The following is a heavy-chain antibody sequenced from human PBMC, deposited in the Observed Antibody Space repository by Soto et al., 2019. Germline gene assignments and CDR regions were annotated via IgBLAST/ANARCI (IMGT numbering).Heavy chain of an antibody. Sequence: EVQLVESGGVVVQPGGSLRLSCAASGFTFDDYTMHWVRQAPGKGLKWVSLISWDGGSTYYADSVKGRFTISRDNSKNSLYLQMNSLRTEDTALYYCAKDNYGGEGAFDIWGQGTMVTVSS. V-gene: IGHV3-43*01. CDR2: ISWDGGST. J-gene: IGHJ3*02. CDR3: AKDNYGGEGAFDI. D-gene: IGHD4-17*01. CDR1: GFTFDDYT.